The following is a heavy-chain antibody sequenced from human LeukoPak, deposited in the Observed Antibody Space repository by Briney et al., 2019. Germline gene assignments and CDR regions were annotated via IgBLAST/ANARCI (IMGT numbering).Heavy chain of an antibody. CDR2: IKLDWSEK. CDR3: AKDSGWFRFDY. CDR1: GFTFGKYW. V-gene: IGHV3-7*03. Sequence: GGSLRLSCVASGFTFGKYWMSWVRQAPGKGLEWVATIKLDWSEKNYVGSLKGRFTVSRDNAKNSLYLQMNSLRAEDTAVYYCAKDSGWFRFDYWGQGTLVTVSS. D-gene: IGHD6-13*01. J-gene: IGHJ4*02.